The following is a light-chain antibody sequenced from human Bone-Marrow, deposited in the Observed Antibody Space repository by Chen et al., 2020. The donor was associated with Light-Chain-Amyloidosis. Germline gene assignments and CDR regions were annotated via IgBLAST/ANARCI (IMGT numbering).Light chain of an antibody. Sequence: QSALTQPRSVSGSPGQSVTISCSGTSSDVGGYNYVSWYLQHPGKAPKLIIYDVIKRPSGVPDRCSGSKSGNTASLTISGLQAEDEADYYGCSLAGRYTLVFGGGTKLTVL. CDR3: CSLAGRYTLV. J-gene: IGLJ2*01. CDR2: DVI. CDR1: SSDVGGYNY. V-gene: IGLV2-11*01.